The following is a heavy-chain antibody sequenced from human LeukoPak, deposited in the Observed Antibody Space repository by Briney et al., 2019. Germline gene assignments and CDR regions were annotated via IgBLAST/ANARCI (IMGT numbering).Heavy chain of an antibody. Sequence: GGSLRLSCAASGFTFSSYSMNWVRQAPGKGLEWVSSISSSSSYIYYADSVKGRFTISRDNAKNSLYPQMNSLRAEDTAVYYCARAHGSGWRGGIDYWGQGTLVTVSS. CDR3: ARAHGSGWRGGIDY. D-gene: IGHD6-19*01. J-gene: IGHJ4*02. CDR2: ISSSSSYI. CDR1: GFTFSSYS. V-gene: IGHV3-21*01.